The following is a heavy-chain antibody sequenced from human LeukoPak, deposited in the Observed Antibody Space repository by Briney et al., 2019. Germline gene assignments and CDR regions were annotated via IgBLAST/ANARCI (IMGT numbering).Heavy chain of an antibody. J-gene: IGHJ6*02. CDR2: INHSGST. Sequence: SETLSLTCAVYGGSFSGYYWSWIRQPPGKGLEWIGEINHSGSTNYNPSLKSRVTISVDTSKNQFSLKLSSVTAADTAVYYCARVSTTHPHEFSRDYDFWSGYCYGMDVWGQGTTVTVSS. CDR1: GGSFSGYY. CDR3: ARVSTTHPHEFSRDYDFWSGYCYGMDV. D-gene: IGHD3-3*01. V-gene: IGHV4-34*01.